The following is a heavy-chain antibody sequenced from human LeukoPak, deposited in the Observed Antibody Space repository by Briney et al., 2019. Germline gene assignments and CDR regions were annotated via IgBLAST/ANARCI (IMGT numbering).Heavy chain of an antibody. CDR1: GYSFNTYW. Sequence: GESLKISCKGSGYSFNTYWIGWVRQMPGKGLEWMGIIYPGDSDTRYSPSFQGQVTISADKSISTAYLQWSSLKASDTAMYYCARSRRSGHGHYGKIYYYYYGMDVWGQGTTVTVSS. D-gene: IGHD3-16*01. CDR3: ARSRRSGHGHYGKIYYYYYGMDV. CDR2: IYPGDSDT. V-gene: IGHV5-51*01. J-gene: IGHJ6*02.